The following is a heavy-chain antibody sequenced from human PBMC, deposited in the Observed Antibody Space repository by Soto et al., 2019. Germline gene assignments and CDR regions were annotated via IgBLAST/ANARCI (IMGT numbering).Heavy chain of an antibody. CDR3: ARGSRELSLGWFDP. CDR2: IYYSGST. CDR1: GGSVSSYY. D-gene: IGHD3-16*02. V-gene: IGHV4-59*02. J-gene: IGHJ5*02. Sequence: SETLSLTCTVSGGSVSSYYWSWIRQPPGKGLEWIGYIYYSGSTNYNPSLKSRVTISVDTSKNQFSLKLSSVTAADTAVYYCARGSRELSLGWFDPWGQGTRVTVAS.